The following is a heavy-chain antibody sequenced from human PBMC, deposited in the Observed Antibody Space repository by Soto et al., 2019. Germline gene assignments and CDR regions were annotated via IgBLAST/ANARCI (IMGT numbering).Heavy chain of an antibody. J-gene: IGHJ6*02. CDR3: ASYEYGNSLYGVDV. D-gene: IGHD1-7*01. CDR1: GESFSGYY. Sequence: QVHLQQRCDGLLKPWENLSLNCVVSGESFSGYYWIWIRQTPGMGLEWIGEVDHRGSTTYNPSLKNRPSIPINSSKNLFSLELNSVTAAATSRYVCASYEYGNSLYGVDVLCQGTRVTVSS. V-gene: IGHV4-34*02. CDR2: VDHRGST.